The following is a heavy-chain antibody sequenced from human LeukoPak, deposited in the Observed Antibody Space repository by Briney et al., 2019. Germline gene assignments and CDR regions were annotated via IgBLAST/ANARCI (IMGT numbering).Heavy chain of an antibody. J-gene: IGHJ4*02. Sequence: ASVTVSCKASGGTFSSYAISWVRQAPGQGLEWMGRIIPILGIANYAQKFQGRVTITADKSTSTAYMELSSLRSEDTAVYYCARDLYYDSSGYYCYWGQGTLVTVSS. CDR2: IIPILGIA. CDR3: ARDLYYDSSGYYCY. V-gene: IGHV1-69*04. D-gene: IGHD3-22*01. CDR1: GGTFSSYA.